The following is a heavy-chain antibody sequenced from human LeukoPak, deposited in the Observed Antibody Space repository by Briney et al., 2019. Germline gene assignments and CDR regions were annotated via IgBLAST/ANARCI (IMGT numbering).Heavy chain of an antibody. Sequence: PSETLSLTCAVYGGSFSGYYWSWIRQPPGKGLEWIGEINHSGSTNYNPSLKSRVTISVDTSKNQFSLKLSSVTAADTAVYYCARSFTIFGVVIRLRRSWFDPWGQGTLVTVSS. V-gene: IGHV4-34*01. J-gene: IGHJ5*02. CDR3: ARSFTIFGVVIRLRRSWFDP. CDR2: INHSGST. D-gene: IGHD3-3*01. CDR1: GGSFSGYY.